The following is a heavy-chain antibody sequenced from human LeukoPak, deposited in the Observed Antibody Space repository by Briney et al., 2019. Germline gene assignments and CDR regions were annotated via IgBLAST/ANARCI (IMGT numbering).Heavy chain of an antibody. CDR1: GGSISSGDYY. D-gene: IGHD6-19*01. V-gene: IGHV4-39*07. CDR3: ARLGGLAVARHYFDY. J-gene: IGHJ4*02. CDR2: INHSGST. Sequence: SETLSLTCTVSGGSISSGDYYWSWIRQPPGKGLEWIGEINHSGSTNYNPSLKSRVTISVDTSKNQFSLKLSSVTAADTAVYYCARLGGLAVARHYFDYWGQGTLVTVSS.